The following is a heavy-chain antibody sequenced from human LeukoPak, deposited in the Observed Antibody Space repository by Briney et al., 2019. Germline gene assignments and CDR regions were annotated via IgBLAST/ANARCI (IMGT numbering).Heavy chain of an antibody. CDR3: ASEGGTAPFYFDL. CDR1: GGSMSSYY. V-gene: IGHV4-4*07. CDR2: IYISGDT. D-gene: IGHD1-1*01. Sequence: PSETLSLTCTVSGGSMSSYYWSWIRQPAGKGLEWIGRIYISGDTNYNPSLKSRVTMSVDTSKNQFSLKLSSVTAADSAVYYCASEGGTAPFYFDLWGRGTLVTVSS. J-gene: IGHJ2*01.